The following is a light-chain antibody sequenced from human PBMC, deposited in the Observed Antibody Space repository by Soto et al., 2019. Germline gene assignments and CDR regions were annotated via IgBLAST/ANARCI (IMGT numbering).Light chain of an antibody. Sequence: QSALTQPASVSGSPGQSITISCTGTSSDVGSYNYVSWYQQHPGKAPKLMIYEVSNRPAGVSNRFSGSKSCNTGSLTTSGLQAEHEANYNCISYTNNTTPLFGGGTKLTLL. CDR1: SSDVGSYNY. CDR2: EVS. CDR3: ISYTNNTTPL. J-gene: IGLJ3*02. V-gene: IGLV2-14*01.